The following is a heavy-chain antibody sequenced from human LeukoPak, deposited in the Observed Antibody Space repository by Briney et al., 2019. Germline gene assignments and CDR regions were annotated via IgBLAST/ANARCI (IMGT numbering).Heavy chain of an antibody. CDR2: IYSSGST. Sequence: PSETLSLTCTVSGGSISSYYWSWIRQPPGKGLEWIGYIYSSGSTNYNPSLKSRVTISVDTSKNQFALKLSSVTAADTAVYYCARAPGMDVWGQGTTVTVSS. CDR1: GGSISSYY. CDR3: ARAPGMDV. J-gene: IGHJ6*02. V-gene: IGHV4-59*01.